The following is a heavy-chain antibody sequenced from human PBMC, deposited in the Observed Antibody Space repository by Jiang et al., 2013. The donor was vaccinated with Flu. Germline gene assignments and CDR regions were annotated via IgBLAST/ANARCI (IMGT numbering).Heavy chain of an antibody. D-gene: IGHD1-26*01. CDR2: INSDGSST. Sequence: VQLVESGGGLVQPGGSLRLSCVASGFTFSGCWMHWVRQVPGKGLLWVSRINSDGSSTTYADSVKGRFTISRDNAKNTLYLQMDSLRAEDTAVYYCARGTPGYSNSYFDYWGQGSLVTVSS. CDR3: ARGTPGYSNSYFDY. CDR1: GFTFSGCW. J-gene: IGHJ4*02. V-gene: IGHV3-74*01.